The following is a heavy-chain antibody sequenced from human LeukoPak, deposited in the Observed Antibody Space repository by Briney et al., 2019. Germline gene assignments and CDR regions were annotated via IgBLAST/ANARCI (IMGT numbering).Heavy chain of an antibody. CDR3: ARSDYVWGSSPY. CDR2: INPSGGST. CDR1: GYTFTSYY. V-gene: IGHV1-46*01. Sequence: ASVKVSCKASGYTFTSYYVHWVRQAPGQGLEWMGIINPSGGSTSYAQKFQGRVTMTRDTSTSTVYMELSSLRSEDTAVYYCARSDYVWGSSPYWGQGTLVTVSS. J-gene: IGHJ4*02. D-gene: IGHD3-16*01.